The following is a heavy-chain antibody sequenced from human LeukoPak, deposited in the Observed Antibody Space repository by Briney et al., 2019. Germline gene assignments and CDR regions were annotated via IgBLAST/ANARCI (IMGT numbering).Heavy chain of an antibody. Sequence: GGSLRLSCAASGFTFSSYGMHWVRQAPGKGLEWVAVIWYDGSNKYYADSVEGRFTISRDNSKNMLYLQMNSLRAEDTAVYHCARDRGPGGAAAIDYWGLGTLVSVSS. V-gene: IGHV3-33*08. CDR1: GFTFSSYG. CDR2: IWYDGSNK. J-gene: IGHJ4*02. CDR3: ARDRGPGGAAAIDY. D-gene: IGHD6-13*01.